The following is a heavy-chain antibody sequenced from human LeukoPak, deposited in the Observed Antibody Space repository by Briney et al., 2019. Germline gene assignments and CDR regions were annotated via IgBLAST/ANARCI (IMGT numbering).Heavy chain of an antibody. J-gene: IGHJ2*01. D-gene: IGHD5-12*01. CDR1: GFTFSSYG. V-gene: IGHV3-30*03. CDR2: ISYDGSNK. Sequence: PGGSLRLSCAASGFTFSSYGMHWVRQAPGKGLEWVAVISYDGSNKYYADSVKGRFTISRDNSKNTLYLQMNSLRAEDTAVYYCATKSATPQYWYFDLWGRGTLVTVSS. CDR3: ATKSATPQYWYFDL.